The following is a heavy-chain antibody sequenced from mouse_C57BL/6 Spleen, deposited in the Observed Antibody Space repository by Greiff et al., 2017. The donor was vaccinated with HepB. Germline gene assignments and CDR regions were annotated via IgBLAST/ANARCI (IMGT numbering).Heavy chain of an antibody. CDR3: TKGGLRRDFDY. CDR2: IRLKSDNFAT. V-gene: IGHV6-3*01. D-gene: IGHD2-2*01. Sequence: EVQVVESGGGLVQPGGSMKLSCVASGFTFSNYWMNWVRQSPEKGLEWVAQIRLKSDNFATHYAESVKGRFTISRDDSKSSVYLQMNNLRAEDTGSYYCTKGGLRRDFDYWGQGTTLTVSS. CDR1: GFTFSNYW. J-gene: IGHJ2*01.